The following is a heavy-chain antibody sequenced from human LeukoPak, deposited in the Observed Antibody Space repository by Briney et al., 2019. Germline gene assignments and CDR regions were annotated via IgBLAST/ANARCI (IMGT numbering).Heavy chain of an antibody. V-gene: IGHV4-31*03. CDR1: GASISSGAYD. CDR3: ARGGTISNDWGDYNWVDP. J-gene: IGHJ5*02. Sequence: RSSETLSLTCTVSGASISSGAYDWIWIRQCPGKGLEWIGHIFLSGTTFFNPFLKSRLTISAHMSKNQFSLTLTSVTAADTAVYYCARGGTISNDWGDYNWVDPWGQGTLVTVSS. D-gene: IGHD4-17*01. CDR2: IFLSGTT.